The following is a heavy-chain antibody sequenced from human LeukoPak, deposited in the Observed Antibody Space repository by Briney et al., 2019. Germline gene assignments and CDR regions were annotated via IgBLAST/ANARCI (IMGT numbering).Heavy chain of an antibody. J-gene: IGHJ5*02. CDR2: INHSGST. V-gene: IGHV4-34*01. CDR1: GGSFSGYY. CDR3: ASGRRITIFGVVIGRHNWFDP. Sequence: PSETLSLTCAVYGGSFSGYYWSWIRQPPGKGLEWIGEINHSGSTNYNPSLKSRVTKSVDTSKNQFSLKLSSVTAADTAVYYCASGRRITIFGVVIGRHNWFDPWGQGTLVTVSS. D-gene: IGHD3-3*01.